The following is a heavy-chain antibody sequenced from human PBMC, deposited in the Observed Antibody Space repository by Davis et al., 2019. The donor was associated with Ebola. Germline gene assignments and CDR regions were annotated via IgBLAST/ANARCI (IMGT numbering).Heavy chain of an antibody. V-gene: IGHV6-1*01. CDR2: TYYKSKWYN. Sequence: HSQTLSLTCDISGDSVSSNSGAWNWIRQSPSRGLEWLGRTYYKSKWYNDSAPSVRGRITINPDTSQNRFSLQLNSVTPEDTAVYYCARGWRRSGMDVWGQGTTVTVSS. D-gene: IGHD6-19*01. J-gene: IGHJ6*02. CDR1: GDSVSSNSGA. CDR3: ARGWRRSGMDV.